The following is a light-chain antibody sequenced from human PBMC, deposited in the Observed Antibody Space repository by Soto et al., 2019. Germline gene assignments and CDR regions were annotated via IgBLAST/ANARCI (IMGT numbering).Light chain of an antibody. V-gene: IGLV1-40*01. CDR1: SSNIGAGYD. Sequence: QSALTQPPSVSGAPGQRVTISCTGSSSNIGAGYDVHWYQHLPGTAPKLLIYVNNNRPSGVPDRFSGSKSGTSASLAITGLQAEDEADYYCQSYDISLSGFVVFGGGTRLTVL. CDR3: QSYDISLSGFVV. CDR2: VNN. J-gene: IGLJ2*01.